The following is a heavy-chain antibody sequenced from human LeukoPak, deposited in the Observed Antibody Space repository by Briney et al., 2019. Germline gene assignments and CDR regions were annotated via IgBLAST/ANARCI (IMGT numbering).Heavy chain of an antibody. D-gene: IGHD3-3*01. CDR2: IIPIFGTA. Sequence: GASVKVSCKASGGTFSSYAISWVRQAPGQGLEWMGGIIPIFGTANYAQKFQGRVTITTDESTSTAYMELSSLRSEDTAVYYCARYVSITIFGGGDYYMDVWGKGTTVTVSS. CDR1: GGTFSSYA. J-gene: IGHJ6*03. V-gene: IGHV1-69*05. CDR3: ARYVSITIFGGGDYYMDV.